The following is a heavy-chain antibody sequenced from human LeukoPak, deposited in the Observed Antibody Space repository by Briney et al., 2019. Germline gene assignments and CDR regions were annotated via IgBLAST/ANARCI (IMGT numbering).Heavy chain of an antibody. V-gene: IGHV3-33*01. Sequence: GRSLRLSCAASGFTFSSYGMHWVRQAPGKGLEWVAVIWYDGSNKYYAGSVKGRFTISRDNSKNTLYLQMNSLRAEDTAVYYCAGSAYDILTGYYPPGAFDIWGQGTMVTVSS. CDR2: IWYDGSNK. CDR1: GFTFSSYG. J-gene: IGHJ3*02. CDR3: AGSAYDILTGYYPPGAFDI. D-gene: IGHD3-9*01.